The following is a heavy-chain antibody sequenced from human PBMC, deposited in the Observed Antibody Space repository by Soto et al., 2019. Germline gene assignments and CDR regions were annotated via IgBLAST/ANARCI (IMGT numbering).Heavy chain of an antibody. D-gene: IGHD3-3*01. CDR2: IYWDDDK. CDR3: AHSTYYDFWSGYYNVPFDY. V-gene: IGHV2-5*02. J-gene: IGHJ4*02. Sequence: SGPTLVKPTQTLTLTCTFSGFSLSTSGVGVGWIRQPPGKALEWLALIYWDDDKRYSPSLKSRPTITKDTSKNQVVLTMTNMDPVDTATYYCAHSTYYDFWSGYYNVPFDYWGQGTLVTVSS. CDR1: GFSLSTSGVG.